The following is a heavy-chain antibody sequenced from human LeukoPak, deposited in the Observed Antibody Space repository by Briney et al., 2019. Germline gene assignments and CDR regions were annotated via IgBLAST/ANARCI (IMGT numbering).Heavy chain of an antibody. CDR3: ARGGSIVGATIDY. D-gene: IGHD1-26*01. J-gene: IGHJ4*02. CDR2: VYTSGSS. CDR1: GGSISSGSYY. Sequence: SETLSLTRTVSGGSISSGSYYSGWIRHPAGKGLEWIGRVYTSGSSNYNPSLKSRVTISVDTSKNQYSLKLSSVTAADTAVYYCARGGSIVGATIDYWGQGTLVTVSS. V-gene: IGHV4-61*02.